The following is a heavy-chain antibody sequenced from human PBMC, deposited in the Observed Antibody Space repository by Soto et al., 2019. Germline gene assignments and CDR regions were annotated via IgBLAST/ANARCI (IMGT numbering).Heavy chain of an antibody. Sequence: GGSLRLSCAASGFTFSDHYMDWVRQAPGKGLEWVGRTRNKANSYTTEYAASVKGRFTISRDDSKNSLYLQMNSLKTEDTAVYYRAASGCGGDCYSGRDAFDIWGQGTMVTVSS. D-gene: IGHD2-21*02. CDR1: GFTFSDHY. V-gene: IGHV3-72*01. CDR2: TRNKANSYTT. J-gene: IGHJ3*02. CDR3: AASGCGGDCYSGRDAFDI.